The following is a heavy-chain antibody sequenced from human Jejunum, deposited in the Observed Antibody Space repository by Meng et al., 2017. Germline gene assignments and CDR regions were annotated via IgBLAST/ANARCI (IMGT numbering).Heavy chain of an antibody. CDR2: IHHGGDT. D-gene: IGHD2-15*01. Sequence: QVPPQEAGPGLVEPSGTLSLTCAVSGASISSGYWWSWVRQPPGKGLEWIGEIHHGGDTNYNPSLKSRVTISVDKSNNQYSLRLTSVTAADTAMYYCARNGAYSADHWGQGTLVTVSS. V-gene: IGHV4-4*02. CDR1: GASISSGYW. CDR3: ARNGAYSADH. J-gene: IGHJ4*02.